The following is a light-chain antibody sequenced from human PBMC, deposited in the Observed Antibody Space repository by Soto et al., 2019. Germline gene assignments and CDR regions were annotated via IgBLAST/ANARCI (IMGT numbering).Light chain of an antibody. J-gene: IGLJ2*01. CDR1: SSDGGGYKY. Sequence: QSVLTQPASVSGSPGQSITISCTGTSSDGGGYKYVSWYQQHPAKAPKLMIFDVSNRPSGISNRFSGSKSGNTASLTISGLQAEDEADYYCSSYTSSSTLVFGGGTKATVL. CDR2: DVS. CDR3: SSYTSSSTLV. V-gene: IGLV2-14*01.